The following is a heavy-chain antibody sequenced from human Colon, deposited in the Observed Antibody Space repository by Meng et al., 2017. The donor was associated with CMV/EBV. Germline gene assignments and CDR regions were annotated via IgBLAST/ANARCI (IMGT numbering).Heavy chain of an antibody. CDR2: TSAHNGNT. CDR3: ARDSTQWLRVAHEAFDV. Sequence: ASVKVSCKASGYTFIDYGFSWVRQAPGQGLEWMGWTSAHNGNTNYAQKFQDRFTMTTDTSTSTVYMELRSLRSDDTAVYYCARDSTQWLRVAHEAFDVWGQGTTVTVSS. V-gene: IGHV1-18*01. CDR1: GYTFIDYG. D-gene: IGHD5-12*01. J-gene: IGHJ6*02.